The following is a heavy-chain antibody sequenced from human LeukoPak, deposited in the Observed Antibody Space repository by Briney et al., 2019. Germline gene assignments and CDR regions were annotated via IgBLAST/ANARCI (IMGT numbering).Heavy chain of an antibody. J-gene: IGHJ4*02. D-gene: IGHD2-8*02. CDR2: IFPSGGEI. CDR3: ATYRQVLLPFES. V-gene: IGHV3-23*01. CDR1: GFTFSTFA. Sequence: GGSLRLSCAASGFTFSTFAMIWVRQPPGKGLEWVSSIFPSGGEIHYADSVRGRFTISRDNSKSTLSLQMNSLRAEDSAIYYCATYRQVLLPFESWGQGTLVTVSS.